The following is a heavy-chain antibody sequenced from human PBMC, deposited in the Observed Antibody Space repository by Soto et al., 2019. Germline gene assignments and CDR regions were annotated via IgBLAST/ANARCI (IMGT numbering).Heavy chain of an antibody. V-gene: IGHV3-23*01. D-gene: IGHD3-16*01. J-gene: IGHJ5*01. CDR1: GFKFSSYA. Sequence: GGSLRLSCSASGFKFSSYAMSWVRQAPGKGLEWVSLISATGGGTYYADSVKGRFTISRDNSDNTLYLQVHSLRAEDTAVYYCAKDRRAGGNSAFYFDFWGQGAQVTVSS. CDR3: AKDRRAGGNSAFYFDF. CDR2: ISATGGGT.